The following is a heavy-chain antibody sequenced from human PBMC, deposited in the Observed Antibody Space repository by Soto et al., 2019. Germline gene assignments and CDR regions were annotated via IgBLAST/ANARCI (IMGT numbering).Heavy chain of an antibody. J-gene: IGHJ6*02. CDR2: IYYSGST. CDR1: GGSISSYY. CDR3: ARRANYYYYYGMDV. Sequence: SETLSLTCTVSGGSISSYYWSWIRQPPGKGLEWIGYIYYSGSTNYNPSLKSRVTISVDTSKNQFSLKLSSVTAADTAVYYCARRANYYYYYGMDVWGQGTTVTVS. V-gene: IGHV4-59*01. D-gene: IGHD5-12*01.